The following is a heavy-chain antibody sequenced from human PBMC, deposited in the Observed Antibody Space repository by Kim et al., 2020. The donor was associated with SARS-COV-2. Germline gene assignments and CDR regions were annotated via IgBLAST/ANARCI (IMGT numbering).Heavy chain of an antibody. CDR3: ARLHPTNYYYYYMDV. CDR1: GGSISSSSYY. V-gene: IGHV4-39*01. CDR2: IYYSGST. Sequence: SETLSLTCTVSGGSISSSSYYWGWIRQPPGKGLEWIGSIYYSGSTYYNPSLKSRVTISVDTSKNQFSLKLSSVTAADTAVYDCARLHPTNYYYYYMDVWGKGTTVTVSS. J-gene: IGHJ6*03.